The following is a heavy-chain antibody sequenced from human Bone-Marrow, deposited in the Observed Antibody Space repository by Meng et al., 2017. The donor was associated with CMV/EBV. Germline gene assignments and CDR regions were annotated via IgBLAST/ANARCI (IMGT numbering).Heavy chain of an antibody. J-gene: IGHJ4*02. CDR1: GYTFVGHY. D-gene: IGHD2-2*03. Sequence: QVQLVQSGSEAKKPGASVKVSCKTSGYTFVGHYIHWVRQAPGQGLEWMGRINPKSAGTDYVEKFQGRVTMTRDTSNTIVYMELSRLTADDTAVYYCTRTWIDSFTPDFDYWGQGSLVTLSS. CDR3: TRTWIDSFTPDFDY. V-gene: IGHV1-2*06. CDR2: INPKSAGT.